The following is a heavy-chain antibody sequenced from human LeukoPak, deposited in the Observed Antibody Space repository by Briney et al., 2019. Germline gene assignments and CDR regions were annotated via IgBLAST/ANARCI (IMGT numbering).Heavy chain of an antibody. CDR3: AIVSSSGPSDFDY. Sequence: ASVKVSCKAPGGTFSSYAISWVRQAPGQGLEWMGGIIPIFGTANYAQKFQGRVTITADKSTSAAYMELSSLRSEDTAVYYCAIVSSSGPSDFDYWGQGTLVTVSS. CDR1: GGTFSSYA. CDR2: IIPIFGTA. D-gene: IGHD6-6*01. V-gene: IGHV1-69*06. J-gene: IGHJ4*02.